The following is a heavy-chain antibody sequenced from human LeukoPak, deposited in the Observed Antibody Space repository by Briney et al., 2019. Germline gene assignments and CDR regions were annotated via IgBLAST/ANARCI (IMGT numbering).Heavy chain of an antibody. J-gene: IGHJ3*02. Sequence: GGSLRLSCAAAGFTFSSYSMNWVRQAPGKGLEWVSSISSSRSYIYYADSLRGRFTVSRDNAKNSLYLQMNSLRAEDTAVYYCARSRSAAAIPNDAFDIWGQGTMVTVSS. V-gene: IGHV3-21*01. CDR1: GFTFSSYS. CDR2: ISSSRSYI. CDR3: ARSRSAAAIPNDAFDI. D-gene: IGHD6-13*01.